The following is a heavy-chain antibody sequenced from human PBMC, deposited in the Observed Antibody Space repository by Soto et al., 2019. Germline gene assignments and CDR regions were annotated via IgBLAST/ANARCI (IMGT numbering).Heavy chain of an antibody. CDR1: GGSISSYY. CDR2: IYYSGST. Sequence: PSETLSLTCTVSGGSISSYYWSWIRQPPGKGLEWIGYIYYSGSTNYNPSLKSRVTISVDTSKNQFSLKLSSVTAADTAVYYCARHDYIWGSYVHFDYWGQGTLVTVSS. CDR3: ARHDYIWGSYVHFDY. D-gene: IGHD3-16*01. V-gene: IGHV4-59*08. J-gene: IGHJ4*02.